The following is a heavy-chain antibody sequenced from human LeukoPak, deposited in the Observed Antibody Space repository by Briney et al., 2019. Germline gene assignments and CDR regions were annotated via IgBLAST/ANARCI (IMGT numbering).Heavy chain of an antibody. CDR2: ISGSGGST. CDR1: GFTFSSYA. Sequence: PGGSLRLSCAASGFTFSSYAMSWVRQAPGKGLEWVSAISGSGGSTYYADSVKGRFTISRDNAKNSLYLQMNSLRAEDTAVYYCATTFRGDILTGYHDYWGQGTLVTVSS. J-gene: IGHJ4*02. V-gene: IGHV3-23*01. CDR3: ATTFRGDILTGYHDY. D-gene: IGHD3-9*01.